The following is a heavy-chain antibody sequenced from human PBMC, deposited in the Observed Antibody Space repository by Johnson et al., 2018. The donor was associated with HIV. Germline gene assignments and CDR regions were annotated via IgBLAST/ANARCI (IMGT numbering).Heavy chain of an antibody. CDR2: ISSSGSTI. D-gene: IGHD6-13*01. CDR1: GFTFFDYY. CDR3: AKGGSSWSDDAFDI. V-gene: IGHV3-11*04. J-gene: IGHJ3*02. Sequence: QMLLVESGGGLVKPGGSLRLSCAAFGFTFFDYYMSWIRQAPGKGLEWVSYISSSGSTIYYADSVKGRFTISRDHAKNSLYLQMNSLRAEDTAVYYCAKGGSSWSDDAFDIWGQGTMVTVSS.